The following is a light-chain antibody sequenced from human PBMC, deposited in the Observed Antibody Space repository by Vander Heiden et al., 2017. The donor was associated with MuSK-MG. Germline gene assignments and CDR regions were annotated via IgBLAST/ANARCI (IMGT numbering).Light chain of an antibody. CDR2: EVT. J-gene: IGLJ1*01. CDR3: CSYVTSGTSSYV. CDR1: SVDVGSYDL. Sequence: QSALTQPASVSGSPGQSLTISCTGTSVDVGSYDLVSWYQQHPGKAPKLIIYEVTKRPSGISNRFSGSKSGNTASLTISGLQPEDEADYYCCSYVTSGTSSYVFGTGTKVTVL. V-gene: IGLV2-23*02.